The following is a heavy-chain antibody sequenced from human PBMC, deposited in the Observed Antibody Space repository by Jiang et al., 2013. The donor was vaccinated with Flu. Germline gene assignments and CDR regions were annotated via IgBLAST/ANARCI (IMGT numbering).Heavy chain of an antibody. J-gene: IGHJ5*02. D-gene: IGHD1-26*01. CDR3: ATPTGYGGSYYSRS. CDR1: GYTITTYT. V-gene: IGHV1-3*04. CDR2: TNTGNDNT. Sequence: SGAEVKKPGASLKVSCKASGYTITTYTVQWVRQAPGQRLEWMGWTNTGNDNTKYSQRFQGRVTITRDASASTVYMELSSLRPEDTAVYYCATPTGYGGSYYSRSWGQGTLVTVSS.